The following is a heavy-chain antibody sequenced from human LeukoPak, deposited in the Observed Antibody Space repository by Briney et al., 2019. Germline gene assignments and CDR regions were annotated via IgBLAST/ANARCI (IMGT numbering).Heavy chain of an antibody. Sequence: SQTLSLTCTVSGDSMSGYWAWVRRPAGKGLEWIGRISTSGGTDYNPSLKSRITMSVDTSKNQFFLKLRSMTAADTAVYYCARSNSGSYGWFDPWGQGTLVTVSS. V-gene: IGHV4-4*07. CDR2: ISTSGGT. J-gene: IGHJ5*02. D-gene: IGHD1-26*01. CDR1: GDSMSGY. CDR3: ARSNSGSYGWFDP.